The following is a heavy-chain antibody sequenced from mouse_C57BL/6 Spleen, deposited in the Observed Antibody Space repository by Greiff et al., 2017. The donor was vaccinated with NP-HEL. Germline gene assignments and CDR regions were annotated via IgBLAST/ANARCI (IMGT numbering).Heavy chain of an antibody. CDR2: IDPEDGDT. V-gene: IGHV14-1*01. CDR3: TKVSQATDFDY. Sequence: VQLQQSGAELVRPGASVKLSCTAFGFNIKDYYMHWVKQRPEQGLEWIGRIDPEDGDTEYAPKFQGKATMTADTSSNTAYLQLSSLTSEATAVYYGTKVSQATDFDYWGQGTTLTVSS. CDR1: GFNIKDYY. J-gene: IGHJ2*01. D-gene: IGHD3-2*02.